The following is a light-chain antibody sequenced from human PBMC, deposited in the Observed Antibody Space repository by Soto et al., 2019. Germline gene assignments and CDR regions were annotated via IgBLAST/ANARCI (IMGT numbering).Light chain of an antibody. CDR3: CSYAGTYTLV. V-gene: IGLV2-11*01. J-gene: IGLJ2*01. CDR2: DVS. Sequence: QSALTQPRSVSGSPGQSVTISCTGTSSDVGGYNYVSWYQQHPGKAPKLIIYDVSKWPSGVPDRFSGSKSGNTASLTISGLQAEDEDDYYCCSYAGTYTLVFGGGTKLTVL. CDR1: SSDVGGYNY.